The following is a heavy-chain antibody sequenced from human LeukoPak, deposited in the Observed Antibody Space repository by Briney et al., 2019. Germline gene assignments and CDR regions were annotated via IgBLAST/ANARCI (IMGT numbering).Heavy chain of an antibody. J-gene: IGHJ4*02. CDR1: GGSITSYS. Sequence: SETLSLTCIVSGGSITSYSWGWIRQPAGKGLEWIGRLSPTGSFTYSPSLKSRVTMSVDTSKNHFSLKLNSVTAADTAVYYCARALSDNQAFDIWGQGTLVTVSS. D-gene: IGHD1-14*01. CDR3: ARALSDNQAFDI. CDR2: LSPTGSF. V-gene: IGHV4-4*07.